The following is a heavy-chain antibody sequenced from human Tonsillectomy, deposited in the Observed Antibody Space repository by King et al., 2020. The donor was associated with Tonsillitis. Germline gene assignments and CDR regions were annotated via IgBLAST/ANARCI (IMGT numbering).Heavy chain of an antibody. J-gene: IGHJ6*02. CDR3: ARDGTIEAGAAGSEYYYYYGMDV. CDR2: INPSGGST. CDR1: GYTFTSYY. Sequence: QLVQSGAEVKKPGASVKVSCKASGYTFTSYYMHWVRQAPGQGLEWMGIINPSGGSTSYAQKFQGRVTMTRDTSTSSVYMELSSLRYEDTAVYYCARDGTIEAGAAGSEYYYYYGMDVWGQGTTDTVSS. D-gene: IGHD6-13*01. V-gene: IGHV1-46*01.